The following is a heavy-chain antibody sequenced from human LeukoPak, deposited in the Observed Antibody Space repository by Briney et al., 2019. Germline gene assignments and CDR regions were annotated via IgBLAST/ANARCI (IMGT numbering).Heavy chain of an antibody. CDR2: ISYDGSNK. V-gene: IGHV3-30*18. D-gene: IGHD5-18*01. J-gene: IGHJ4*02. CDR1: GFTFSSYG. Sequence: GGSLRLSCAASGFTFSSYGMHWVRQAPGKGLEWVAVISYDGSNKYYADSVKGRFTISRDNSKNTLYLQMNSLRAEDTAVYYCAKGGNPTGYSYGYDYFDYWGQGTLVTVSS. CDR3: AKGGNPTGYSYGYDYFDY.